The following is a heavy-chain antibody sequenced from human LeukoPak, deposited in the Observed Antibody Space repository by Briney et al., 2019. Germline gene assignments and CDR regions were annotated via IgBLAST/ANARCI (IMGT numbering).Heavy chain of an antibody. CDR2: IYTSGST. Sequence: SETLSLTCTVSGGSISSYYWSWIRQPAGKGLEWIGRIYTSGSTYYNPSLKSRVTISVDTSKNQFSLKLSSVTAADTAVYYCARHAYYYGSGSYSSWGQGTLVTVSS. J-gene: IGHJ5*02. D-gene: IGHD3-10*01. CDR1: GGSISSYY. CDR3: ARHAYYYGSGSYSS. V-gene: IGHV4-4*07.